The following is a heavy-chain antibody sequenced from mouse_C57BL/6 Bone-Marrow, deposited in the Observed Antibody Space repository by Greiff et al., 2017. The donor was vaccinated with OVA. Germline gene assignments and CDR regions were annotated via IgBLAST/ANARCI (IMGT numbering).Heavy chain of an antibody. J-gene: IGHJ3*01. CDR2: IYPGDGDT. Sequence: VQLQESGPELVKPGASVKISCKASGYAFSSSWMNWVKQRPGQGLEWIGRIYPGDGDTNYNGKFKGKATLTADKSSSTAYMQLSSLTSEDSAVYFCARYYDYDWFAYWGKGTLGTVSA. CDR1: GYAFSSSW. CDR3: ARYYDYDWFAY. D-gene: IGHD2-4*01. V-gene: IGHV1-82*01.